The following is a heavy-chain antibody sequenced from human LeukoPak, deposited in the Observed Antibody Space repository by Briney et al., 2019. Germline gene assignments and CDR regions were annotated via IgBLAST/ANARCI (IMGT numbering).Heavy chain of an antibody. Sequence: PGGSLRLSCVVSGIPFSDYYTNWIRQAPGKGLEWISYISSSSSYRDYAASVKGRFTISRDNAKNVLYLQMNSLRVEDTAVYYCAAGTAADYWGLGTLVAVSS. J-gene: IGHJ4*02. CDR1: GIPFSDYY. V-gene: IGHV3-11*03. CDR2: ISSSSSYR. CDR3: AAGTAADY. D-gene: IGHD6-13*01.